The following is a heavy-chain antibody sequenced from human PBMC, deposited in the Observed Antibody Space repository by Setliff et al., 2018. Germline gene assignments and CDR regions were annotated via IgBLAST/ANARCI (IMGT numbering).Heavy chain of an antibody. J-gene: IGHJ4*02. V-gene: IGHV1-69*05. D-gene: IGHD1-7*01. CDR2: TIPLFGTT. CDR3: ARYITGTTPADY. CDR1: GGTFSNYG. Sequence: GASVKVSCKASGGTFSNYGVSWVRQAPGQGLEWMGGTIPLFGTTDYAQKFHGRVTIITDESTSTAYMELSSLTSDDTAVYYCARYITGTTPADYWGQGTLVTVSS.